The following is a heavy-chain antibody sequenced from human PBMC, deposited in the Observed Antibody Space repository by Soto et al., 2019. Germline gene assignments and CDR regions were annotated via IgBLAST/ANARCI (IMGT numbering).Heavy chain of an antibody. CDR2: INHSGST. D-gene: IGHD6-6*01. V-gene: IGHV4-34*01. CDR3: ARGLREQLVRWLDP. Sequence: PSETLSLTCAVYGGSSSGYYWSWIRQPPGKGLEWIGEINHSGSTNYNPSLKSRVTISVDTSKNQLSLKLSSVTAADTAVYYCARGLREQLVRWLDPWGQGTLVTVSS. J-gene: IGHJ5*02. CDR1: GGSSSGYY.